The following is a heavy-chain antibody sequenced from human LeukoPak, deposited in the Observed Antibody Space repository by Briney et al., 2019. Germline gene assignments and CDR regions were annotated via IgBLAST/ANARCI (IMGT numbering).Heavy chain of an antibody. CDR2: IKQDGSEK. V-gene: IGHV3-7*01. CDR1: EFTFSSYW. CDR3: ARGDSHYSGGSWFDAFDI. J-gene: IGHJ3*02. Sequence: GGSLRLSCAASEFTFSSYWMTWVRQAPGKGLEWVANIKQDGSEKYYVDSVKGRFTISRDNAKNSLYLQMNSLRGEDTAVYYCARGDSHYSGGSWFDAFDIWGQGTMVTVSS. D-gene: IGHD2-15*01.